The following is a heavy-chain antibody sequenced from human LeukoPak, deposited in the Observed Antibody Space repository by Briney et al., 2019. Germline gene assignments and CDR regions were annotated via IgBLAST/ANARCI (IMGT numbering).Heavy chain of an antibody. CDR2: INHSGST. D-gene: IGHD4-17*01. CDR1: GGSFSGYY. V-gene: IGHV4-34*01. Sequence: SETLSLTCAVYGGSFSGYYWSWIRQPPGKGLEWIGEINHSGSTNYNPSLKSRVTISVDTSKNQFSLKLSSVTAADTAVYYCAGRRIKYYGDYYYYYMDVWGKGTTVTISS. CDR3: AGRRIKYYGDYYYYYMDV. J-gene: IGHJ6*03.